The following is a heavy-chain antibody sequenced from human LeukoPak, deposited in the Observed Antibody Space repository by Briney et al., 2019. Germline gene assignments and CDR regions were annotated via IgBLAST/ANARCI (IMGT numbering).Heavy chain of an antibody. Sequence: PGGSLRLSCAASGFTFSSYCMHWVRQAPGKGLEWVAVIWYDGSNKYYADSVKGRFTISRDNSKNTLYLQMNSLRAEDTAVYYCARESFNYYDSIGYYDPGGYFDYWGQGTLVTVSS. D-gene: IGHD3-22*01. CDR2: IWYDGSNK. CDR1: GFTFSSYC. V-gene: IGHV3-33*01. CDR3: ARESFNYYDSIGYYDPGGYFDY. J-gene: IGHJ4*02.